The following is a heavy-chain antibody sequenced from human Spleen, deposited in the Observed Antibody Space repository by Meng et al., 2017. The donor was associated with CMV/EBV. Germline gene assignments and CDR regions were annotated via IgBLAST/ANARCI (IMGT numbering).Heavy chain of an antibody. CDR1: GLTFSSFA. V-gene: IGHV3-23*01. J-gene: IGHJ4*02. CDR3: AKGSGYNPFDH. D-gene: IGHD1-14*01. CDR2: ISSRGGST. Sequence: GVSLRLSCAASGLTFSSFAMSWVRQAPGKGLEWVSGISSRGGSTYYADSVKGRFTISRDNSRNTLFLQMNSLRAEDTAIYYCAKGSGYNPFDHWGQGTLVTVSS.